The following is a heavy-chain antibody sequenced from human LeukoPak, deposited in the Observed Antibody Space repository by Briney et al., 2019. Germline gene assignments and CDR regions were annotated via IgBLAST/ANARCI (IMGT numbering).Heavy chain of an antibody. D-gene: IGHD3-9*01. CDR1: GGSFSGYY. J-gene: IGHJ5*02. CDR2: INHSEST. V-gene: IGHV4-34*01. Sequence: PSETLSLTCAVYGGSFSGYYWSWIRQPPGKGLEWIGEINHSESTNYNPSLKSRVTISVDTSKNQFSLKLSSVTAADTAVYYCARDGDVLRYFDWPINWFDPWGQGTLVTVSS. CDR3: ARDGDVLRYFDWPINWFDP.